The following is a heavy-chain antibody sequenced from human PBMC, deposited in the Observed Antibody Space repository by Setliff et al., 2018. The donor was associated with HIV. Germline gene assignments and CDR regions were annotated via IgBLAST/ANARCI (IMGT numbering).Heavy chain of an antibody. Sequence: LRLSCAASGLTFSHFAMTWVRQAPGKGLEWLCTISGSGGSTYYADSVKGRFTISRDNSKNTLYLQMNSLRAEDTGVYYCHSGYDTEEQSYFDYWGQGTLVTVSS. J-gene: IGHJ4*02. CDR3: HSGYDTEEQSYFDY. CDR1: GLTFSHFA. D-gene: IGHD5-12*01. CDR2: ISGSGGST. V-gene: IGHV3-23*01.